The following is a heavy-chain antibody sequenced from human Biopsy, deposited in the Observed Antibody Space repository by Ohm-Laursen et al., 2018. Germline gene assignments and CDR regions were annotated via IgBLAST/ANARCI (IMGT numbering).Heavy chain of an antibody. CDR1: GFSFNNYG. V-gene: IGHV3-30*18. D-gene: IGHD3-16*01. CDR3: VKERSNYTPVGGYGMDV. J-gene: IGHJ6*02. CDR2: LSYDGSIK. Sequence: RSLRLSCAASGFSFNNYGMHWVRQGPGKGLEWVALLSYDGSIKYYADSVKGRFASSRDNSKNTVHLQMNSLRVDDTAVYYCVKERSNYTPVGGYGMDVWGQGTTVTVSS.